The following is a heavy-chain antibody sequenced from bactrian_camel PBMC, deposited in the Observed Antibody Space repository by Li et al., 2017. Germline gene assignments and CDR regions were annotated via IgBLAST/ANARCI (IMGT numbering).Heavy chain of an antibody. CDR1: GGTEDGFY. CDR2: IGTDGST. J-gene: IGHJ4*01. V-gene: IGHV3S55*01. D-gene: IGHD5*01. CDR3: AAAPALTCVTSDRALAAGGTGWHV. Sequence: HVQLVESGGGSVEAGGSVRLSCVTSGGTEDGFYVAWFRQAPGKEREGVAAIGTDGSTSYADSVKGRFTISYDHAKSAWYLEMRNLRPEDTAMYYCAAAPALTCVTSDRALAAGGTGWHVWGRGTQVTVS.